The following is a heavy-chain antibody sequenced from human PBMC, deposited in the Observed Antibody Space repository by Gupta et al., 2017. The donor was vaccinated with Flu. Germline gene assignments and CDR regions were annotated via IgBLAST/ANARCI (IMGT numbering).Heavy chain of an antibody. CDR2: IIPMFGTA. J-gene: IGHJ6*02. CDR1: GGTFSNIA. V-gene: IGHV1-69*01. CDR3: AGDQSPQRGSYYYYYHGMDV. Sequence: QVQLVQSGAEVKKSGSSVKVSCKASGGTFSNIAISWVRQAPGQGLEWMGGIIPMFGTANYAQKYQGRVTITADESTTTAYMELSSVTYEDTAVYFCAGDQSPQRGSYYYYYHGMDVWGQGTTVTVSS.